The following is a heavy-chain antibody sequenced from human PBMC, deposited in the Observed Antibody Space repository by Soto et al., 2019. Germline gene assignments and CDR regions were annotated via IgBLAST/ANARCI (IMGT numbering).Heavy chain of an antibody. CDR3: ARALPILRDFDS. CDR1: GGTFSSYA. D-gene: IGHD4-17*01. CDR2: IIPIFGTR. J-gene: IGHJ4*02. V-gene: IGHV1-69*06. Sequence: QVHLVQSGAEVKKPGSSVKVSCKASGGTFSSYAINWVRQAPGQGLEWMGGIIPIFGTRNYAQRFQGRVTLTADKSTSTAYMELSSMKSEDTAVYYCARALPILRDFDSWGQGTLVTVSS.